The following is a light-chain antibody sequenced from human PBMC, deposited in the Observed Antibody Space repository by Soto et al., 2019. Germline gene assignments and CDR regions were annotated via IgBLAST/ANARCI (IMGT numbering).Light chain of an antibody. J-gene: IGKJ1*01. V-gene: IGKV2-30*01. Sequence: DVVMTQSPLSLPVTLGQPSSISCRSSQSLVSSDGNTYLNWFQQRPGQSPRRLIYKVSNRDSGVPDRFSGSGSGTDFTLKISRLEAEDVGVYYCMQGTHWPPWTFGPGTQVEIK. CDR2: KVS. CDR3: MQGTHWPPWT. CDR1: QSLVSSDGNTY.